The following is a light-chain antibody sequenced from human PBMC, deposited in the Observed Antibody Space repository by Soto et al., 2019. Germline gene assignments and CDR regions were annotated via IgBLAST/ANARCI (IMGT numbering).Light chain of an antibody. Sequence: QSALTQPPSASGSPGQSVTISCTGSSSDVGGYNYVSWYQQHPGKAPKLMIYEVSKRPSGVPDRLSGSKSGNTASLTVSGLQAEDEADYYCSSAGGSNNVVFGGGTKVTVL. J-gene: IGLJ2*01. CDR3: SSAGGSNNVV. CDR1: SSDVGGYNY. CDR2: EVS. V-gene: IGLV2-8*01.